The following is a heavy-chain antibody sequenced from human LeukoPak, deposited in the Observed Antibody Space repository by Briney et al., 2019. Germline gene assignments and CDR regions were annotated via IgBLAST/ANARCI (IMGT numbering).Heavy chain of an antibody. V-gene: IGHV4-59*01. J-gene: IGHJ4*02. CDR3: ARTGIAVAGTNLFDY. D-gene: IGHD6-19*01. Sequence: PSETLSLTCTVSGGSISSYYWSWIRHPPGKGLEWIGYIYYSGSTNYNPCLKSRVTISVDTSKNQFSLKLSSVTAADTAVYYCARTGIAVAGTNLFDYWGQGTLVTVSS. CDR2: IYYSGST. CDR1: GGSISSYY.